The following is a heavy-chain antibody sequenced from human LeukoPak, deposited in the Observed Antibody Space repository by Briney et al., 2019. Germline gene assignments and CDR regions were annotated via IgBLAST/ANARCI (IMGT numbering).Heavy chain of an antibody. CDR2: INGGATTT. V-gene: IGHV3-48*03. D-gene: IGHD2-21*02. J-gene: IGHJ4*02. CDR1: GFTVNKYE. CDR3: VRGRLLRSTKYFDY. Sequence: PGGSLSLSCAASGFTVNKYEIHWVRQAPGKGLEWISYINGGATTTNYADSVWGRFTISRDDAQNSVHLQMNSLRDEDTAVYYCVRGRLLRSTKYFDYWGQGALVTVSS.